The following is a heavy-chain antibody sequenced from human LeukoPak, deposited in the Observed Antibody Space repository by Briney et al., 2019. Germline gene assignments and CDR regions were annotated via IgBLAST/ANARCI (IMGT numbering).Heavy chain of an antibody. J-gene: IGHJ3*02. CDR1: GFTFSSYS. CDR2: ISSSSSTI. D-gene: IGHD4-17*01. V-gene: IGHV3-48*02. Sequence: GGSLRLSCAASGFTFSSYSMNWVRQAPGKGLEWVSYISSSSSTIYYADSVKGRFTISRDNAKNPLYLQMNSLRDEDTAVYYCARVMPLNYGDYKRGAFDIWGQGTMVTVSS. CDR3: ARVMPLNYGDYKRGAFDI.